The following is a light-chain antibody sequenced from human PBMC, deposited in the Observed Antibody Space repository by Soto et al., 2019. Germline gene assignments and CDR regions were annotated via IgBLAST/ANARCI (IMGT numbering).Light chain of an antibody. CDR2: GTS. CDR3: QRYGSSPLIT. V-gene: IGKV3-20*01. Sequence: EIVLTPSPGTLSLSPVERATLSCRASQSVSSSSLAWYQQRPGQAPRLLIYGTSSRATGIPDRFSGSGSGTDFTLTISRLEPEDFAVYFCQRYGSSPLITFGQGTRLEIK. CDR1: QSVSSSS. J-gene: IGKJ5*01.